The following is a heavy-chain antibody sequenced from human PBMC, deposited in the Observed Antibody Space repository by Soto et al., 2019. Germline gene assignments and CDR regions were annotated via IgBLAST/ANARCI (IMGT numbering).Heavy chain of an antibody. CDR3: ARGAFCGGAPGCRDMDV. V-gene: IGHV1-18*01. Sequence: QLQLVQSGGEVKKPGASVKVSCKSSGYTFISHSMTWVQQAPGQGLEWMGRISAYNGNTNYAQKFQGRVTMTTDTSTSTAYMELRSLRSDDTAVYYCARGAFCGGAPGCRDMDVWGQGTTVTVSS. D-gene: IGHD2-21*01. CDR2: ISAYNGNT. CDR1: GYTFISHS. J-gene: IGHJ6*02.